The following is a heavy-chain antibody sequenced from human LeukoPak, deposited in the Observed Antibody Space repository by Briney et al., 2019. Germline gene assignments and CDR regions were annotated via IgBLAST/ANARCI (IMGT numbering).Heavy chain of an antibody. CDR3: ARDSMPPGITIFGVVIPHYYYYGMDV. D-gene: IGHD3-3*01. J-gene: IGHJ6*02. V-gene: IGHV1-18*01. CDR2: ISAYNGNT. Sequence: ASVKVSCKASVYTFTSYGISWVRQAPGQGLEWMGWISAYNGNTNYAQKLQGRVTMTTDTSTSTAYMELRSLRSDDTAVYYCARDSMPPGITIFGVVIPHYYYYGMDVWGQGTTVTVSS. CDR1: VYTFTSYG.